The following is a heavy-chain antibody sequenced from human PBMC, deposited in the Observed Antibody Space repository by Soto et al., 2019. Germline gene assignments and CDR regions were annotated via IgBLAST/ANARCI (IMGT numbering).Heavy chain of an antibody. D-gene: IGHD1-26*01. CDR3: ARSLGETTSLFDY. V-gene: IGHV1-46*01. CDR2: INPSSGTT. Sequence: QVQLVQSGAEMKQPGASVKLSCQASGYIFIRCFMHWVRQAPGQGLEWMGGINPSSGTTTYAQKFPGRVPVTRDPSTRTVYMELSRLGSGDTAIYYCARSLGETTSLFDYWGQGSLVTVSA. J-gene: IGHJ4*02. CDR1: GYIFIRCF.